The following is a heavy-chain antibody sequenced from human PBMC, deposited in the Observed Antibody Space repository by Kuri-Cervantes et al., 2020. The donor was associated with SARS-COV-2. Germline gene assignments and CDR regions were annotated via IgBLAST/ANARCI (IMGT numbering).Heavy chain of an antibody. V-gene: IGHV5-51*01. D-gene: IGHD3-10*01. CDR2: IYPGDSDT. J-gene: IGHJ4*02. CDR3: AIPRRDYGSGSRYGGFDY. Sequence: GESLKISCKGSGYSFSNFWIAWVRQMPGKGLEWMGIIYPGDSDTRYSPSFQGQVTISADKSISTAYLQWASLKASDTAMYHCAIPRRDYGSGSRYGGFDYWGQGTLVTVSS. CDR1: GYSFSNFW.